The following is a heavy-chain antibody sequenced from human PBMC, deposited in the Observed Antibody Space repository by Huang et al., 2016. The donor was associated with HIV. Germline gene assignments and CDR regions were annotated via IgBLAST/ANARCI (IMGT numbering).Heavy chain of an antibody. CDR1: GGSVSGHY. CDR3: ARASWYEPRSWYFGL. CDR2: INDNGYT. Sequence: QVQLQQRGAGLLKPSETLSLTCAVYGGSVSGHYWSWIRQPPGKGLEWIAEINDNGYTNYNPSPKSRVTISVHTSRNQFSLKLNAVTAADAAVYYCARASWYEPRSWYFGLWGRDTLVTVSS. V-gene: IGHV4-34*01. D-gene: IGHD6-13*01. J-gene: IGHJ2*01.